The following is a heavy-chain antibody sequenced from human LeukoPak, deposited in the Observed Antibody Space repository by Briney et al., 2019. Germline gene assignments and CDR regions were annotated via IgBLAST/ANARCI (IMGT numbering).Heavy chain of an antibody. V-gene: IGHV3-23*01. CDR1: GFTFSSYG. Sequence: GGSLRLSCAASGFTFSSYGMSWVRQAPGKGLEWVSAISGSGGSTYYADSAKGRFTISRDNSKNTLFLQMNSLRAEDTAVYYCARDLPYCGGGSCYLDYWGQGTVVTVSS. CDR2: ISGSGGST. CDR3: ARDLPYCGGGSCYLDY. D-gene: IGHD2-15*01. J-gene: IGHJ4*02.